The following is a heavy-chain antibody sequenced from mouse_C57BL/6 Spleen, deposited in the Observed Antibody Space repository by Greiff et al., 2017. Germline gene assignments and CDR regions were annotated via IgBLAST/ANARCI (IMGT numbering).Heavy chain of an antibody. CDR3: ARSDYGSPLAY. J-gene: IGHJ3*01. V-gene: IGHV1-69*01. Sequence: QVQLKQPGAELVMPGASVKLSCKASGYTFTSYWMHWVKQRPGQGLEWIGEIDPSDSYTNYNQKFKGKSTLTVDKSSSTAYMQLSSLTSEDSAVYYCARSDYGSPLAYWGQGTLVTVSA. CDR1: GYTFTSYW. CDR2: IDPSDSYT. D-gene: IGHD1-1*01.